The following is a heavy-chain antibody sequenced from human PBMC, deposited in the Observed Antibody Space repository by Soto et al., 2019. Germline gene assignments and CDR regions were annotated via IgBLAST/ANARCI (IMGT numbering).Heavy chain of an antibody. Sequence: VASVKVSCKASGGTFSSYAISWVRQAPGQGLEWMGGIIPIFGTANYAQKFQGRVTITADESTSTAYMELSSLRSEDTAVYYCARLLPWGSSGYYADYWGQGTLVTVSS. CDR1: GGTFSSYA. D-gene: IGHD3-22*01. CDR2: IIPIFGTA. V-gene: IGHV1-69*13. J-gene: IGHJ4*02. CDR3: ARLLPWGSSGYYADY.